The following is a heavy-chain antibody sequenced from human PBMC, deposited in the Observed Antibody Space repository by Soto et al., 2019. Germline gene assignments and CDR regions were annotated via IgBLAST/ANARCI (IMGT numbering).Heavy chain of an antibody. V-gene: IGHV3-15*01. CDR1: GFTFSNAW. J-gene: IGHJ5*02. CDR2: SKSKTDGGTT. Sequence: PGGSLRLSCAASGFTFSNAWMSWVRQAPGKGLEWVGRSKSKTDGGTTDYAAPGKGRFTISRDDSKNTLYLQMNSLKTDDTAVYYCTTDPAPGMWGFDPWGQGTLVTVSS. CDR3: TTDPAPGMWGFDP. D-gene: IGHD3-10*01.